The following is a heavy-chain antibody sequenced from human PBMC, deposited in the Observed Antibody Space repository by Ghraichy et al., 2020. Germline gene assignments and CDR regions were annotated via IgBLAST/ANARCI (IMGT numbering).Heavy chain of an antibody. Sequence: ASVKVPCKASGYTFTSYYMHWVRQAPGQGLEWMGIINPSGGSTSYAQKFQGRVTMTRDTSTSTVYMELSSLRSEDTAVYYCARDRYYDSSAPGVFDIWGQGTMVTVSS. CDR2: INPSGGST. D-gene: IGHD3-22*01. CDR3: ARDRYYDSSAPGVFDI. CDR1: GYTFTSYY. V-gene: IGHV1-46*01. J-gene: IGHJ3*02.